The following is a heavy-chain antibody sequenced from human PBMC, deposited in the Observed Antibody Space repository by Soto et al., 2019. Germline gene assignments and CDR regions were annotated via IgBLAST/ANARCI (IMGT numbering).Heavy chain of an antibody. Sequence: GGSLRLSCAASGFTFSSYWMHWVRQAPGKGLVWVSRINSDGSSTSYADSVKGRFTISRDNAKNTPYLQMNSLRAEDTAVYYCARGSSSHYPDYYGMDVWGQGTTVTV. CDR2: INSDGSST. J-gene: IGHJ6*02. D-gene: IGHD6-6*01. CDR1: GFTFSSYW. CDR3: ARGSSSHYPDYYGMDV. V-gene: IGHV3-74*01.